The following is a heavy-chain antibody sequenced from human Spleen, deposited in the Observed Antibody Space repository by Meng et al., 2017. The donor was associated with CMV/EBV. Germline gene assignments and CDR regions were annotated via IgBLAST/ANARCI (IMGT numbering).Heavy chain of an antibody. V-gene: IGHV4-4*02. D-gene: IGHD3-22*01. J-gene: IGHJ4*02. CDR3: ARDYPHSSGPPTFDY. CDR2: IYHSGST. CDR1: GGSVSSSNW. Sequence: QLQLQGLGPGLVKPSGTLSLTCAVSGGSVSSSNWWSWVRQPPGKGLEWIGEIYHSGSTNYNPSLKSRVTISVDKSKNQFSLKLSSVTAADTAVYYCARDYPHSSGPPTFDYWGQGTLVTVSS.